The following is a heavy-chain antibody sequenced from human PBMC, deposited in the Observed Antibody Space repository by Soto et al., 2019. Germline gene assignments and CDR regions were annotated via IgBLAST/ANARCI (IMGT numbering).Heavy chain of an antibody. J-gene: IGHJ4*02. CDR2: TLSDGNLK. Sequence: QVQLEESGGGVVQPGRSLRLSCVASGFTFRNYPVHWVRQAPGKGLEWLAVTLSDGNLKYYADSVKGRFTISRDNSKNTLYLQMSSLRIDDTAVYYCARQPVVGVWLNDYWGQGTLVTVSS. CDR3: ARQPVVGVWLNDY. CDR1: GFTFRNYP. D-gene: IGHD6-6*01. V-gene: IGHV3-30-3*01.